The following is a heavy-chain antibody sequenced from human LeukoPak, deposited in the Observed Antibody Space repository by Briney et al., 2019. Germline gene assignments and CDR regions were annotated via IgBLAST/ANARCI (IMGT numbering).Heavy chain of an antibody. CDR3: ASSIAVAGTPFDY. D-gene: IGHD6-19*01. CDR2: IYYSGST. V-gene: IGHV4-39*01. Sequence: SETLSLTCTVSGGSISSSSYYWGWIRQPPGKGLEWIGSIYYSGSTYYNPSLKSRVTISVDTSKNQFSLKLSSVTAADTAVYYCASSIAVAGTPFDYRGQGTLVTVSS. J-gene: IGHJ4*02. CDR1: GGSISSSSYY.